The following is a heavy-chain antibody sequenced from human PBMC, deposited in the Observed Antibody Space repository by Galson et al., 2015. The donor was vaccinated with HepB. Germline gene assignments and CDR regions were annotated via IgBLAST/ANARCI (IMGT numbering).Heavy chain of an antibody. V-gene: IGHV1-69*06. CDR2: IIPIFGTP. J-gene: IGHJ5*02. Sequence: SVKVSCKASEGTFSPYAVSWVRQAPGQGLEWMGGIIPIFGTPNYAQKFQGRLIISADRATNTAYMELRSLRSDDTAVYYCASVTYFHQGGGHSWWFDPWGQGTLVTVSS. D-gene: IGHD2-15*01. CDR3: ASVTYFHQGGGHSWWFDP. CDR1: EGTFSPYA.